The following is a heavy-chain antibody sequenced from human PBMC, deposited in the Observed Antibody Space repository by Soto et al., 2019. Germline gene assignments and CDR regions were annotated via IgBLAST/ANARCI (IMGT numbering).Heavy chain of an antibody. CDR2: ISSSGSTI. CDR3: ARDCRGGGCYMGHKGAYYYYYYGMDV. D-gene: IGHD2-2*02. CDR1: GFTFSSYE. V-gene: IGHV3-48*03. Sequence: GGSLRLSCAASGFTFSSYEMNWVRQAPGKGLEWVSYISSSGSTIYYADSVRGRFTISRDNAKNSLYLQMNSLRAEDMAVYYCARDCRGGGCYMGHKGAYYYYYYGMDVWGQGTTVTVSS. J-gene: IGHJ6*02.